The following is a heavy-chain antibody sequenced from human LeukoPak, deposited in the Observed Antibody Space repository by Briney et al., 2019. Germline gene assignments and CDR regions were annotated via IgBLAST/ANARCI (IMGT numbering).Heavy chain of an antibody. V-gene: IGHV4-59*12. Sequence: SETLSLTCAVSGDSISSYYWSWIRQPPGKGLEWIGYIYSSGTTNYNPSLKSRVNISVDTSTNQFPLKLSSVTAADTAVYYCAREQQLVVWGQGTLVTVSS. CDR1: GDSISSYY. CDR2: IYSSGTT. CDR3: AREQQLVV. D-gene: IGHD6-13*01. J-gene: IGHJ4*02.